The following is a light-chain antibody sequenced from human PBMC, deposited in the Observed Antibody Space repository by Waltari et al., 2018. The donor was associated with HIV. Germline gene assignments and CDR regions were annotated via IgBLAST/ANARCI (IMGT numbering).Light chain of an antibody. CDR1: KSISSY. CDR2: AAS. CDR3: QQSYSTPQT. V-gene: IGKV1-39*01. Sequence: DIQMTQSPSSLSASVGDRVTITCRASKSISSYLNWYQQIPGKAPTLLSYAASMLQSGVPSRFSGSGSGTDFTLTISSLQPEDFATYYCQQSYSTPQTFGQGTKVEIK. J-gene: IGKJ1*01.